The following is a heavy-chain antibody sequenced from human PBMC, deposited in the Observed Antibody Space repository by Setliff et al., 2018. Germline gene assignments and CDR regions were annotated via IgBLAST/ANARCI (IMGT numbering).Heavy chain of an antibody. CDR3: TTDSDDFRLDC. CDR1: GFTFSNAW. CDR2: IRTKPYGGTT. V-gene: IGHV3-49*04. D-gene: IGHD2-21*01. J-gene: IGHJ4*02. Sequence: SLRLSCAASGFTFSNAWMSWVRQAPGKGLEWVGFIRTKPYGGTTEYAASVKGRFTISRDDSKSITYLQMNSLKTEDTAVYYCTTDSDDFRLDCWGQGTLVTVSS.